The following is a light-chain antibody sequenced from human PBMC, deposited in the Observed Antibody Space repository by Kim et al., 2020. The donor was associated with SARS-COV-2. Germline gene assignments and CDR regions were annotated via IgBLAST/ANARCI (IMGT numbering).Light chain of an antibody. CDR2: RAS. J-gene: IGKJ2*01. V-gene: IGKV3-15*01. CDR3: QQYINWPPKYT. CDR1: QSISTS. Sequence: EIVMTQSPATLSVSPGERVTLSCRASQSISTSLAWYQQTPGQSPRLLIYRASTRATAVPPRFSGGGSGTEFTLTISSLQSEDFAVYYCQQYINWPPKYTFGQGTKLEI.